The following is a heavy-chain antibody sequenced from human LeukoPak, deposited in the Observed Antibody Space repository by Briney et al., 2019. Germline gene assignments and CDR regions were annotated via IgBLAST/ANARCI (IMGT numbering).Heavy chain of an antibody. V-gene: IGHV5-51*01. D-gene: IGHD6-13*01. J-gene: IGHJ5*02. Sequence: GESLKISCKGSGYSFTSYWIGWVRQMPGKGLEWMGIIYPGDSDTRYSPSFQGQVTISADKSISTAYLQWSSLKASDTAMYYCARLLRIAAAGPNWFDPWGQGTLVTVSS. CDR2: IYPGDSDT. CDR1: GYSFTSYW. CDR3: ARLLRIAAAGPNWFDP.